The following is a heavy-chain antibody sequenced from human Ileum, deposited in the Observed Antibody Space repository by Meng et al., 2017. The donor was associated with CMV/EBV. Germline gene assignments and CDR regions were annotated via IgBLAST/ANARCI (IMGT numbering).Heavy chain of an antibody. Sequence: GESLKISCVASGFTFSDHFMTWIRQAPGRGLEWISYISGGGSSIYYADSVKGRFTISRDNAKNLLSLQMNSLRVDDTAMYYCAKDAAPYGMDVWGQGTTVTVSS. CDR3: AKDAAPYGMDV. V-gene: IGHV3-11*01. CDR1: GFTFSDHF. J-gene: IGHJ6*02. CDR2: ISGGGSSI.